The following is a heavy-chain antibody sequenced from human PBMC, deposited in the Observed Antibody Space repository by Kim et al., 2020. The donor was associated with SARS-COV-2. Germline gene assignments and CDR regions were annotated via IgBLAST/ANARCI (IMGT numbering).Heavy chain of an antibody. CDR2: ISWNSGSI. CDR3: AKANVLLWFGELSGAFDI. J-gene: IGHJ3*02. CDR1: GFTFGDYA. V-gene: IGHV3-9*01. Sequence: GGSLRLSCAASGFTFGDYAMHWVRQAPGKGLEWVSGISWNSGSIGYADSVKGRFTISRDNAKNSLYLQMNSLRAEDTALYYCAKANVLLWFGELSGAFDIWGQGTMVTVSS. D-gene: IGHD3-10*01.